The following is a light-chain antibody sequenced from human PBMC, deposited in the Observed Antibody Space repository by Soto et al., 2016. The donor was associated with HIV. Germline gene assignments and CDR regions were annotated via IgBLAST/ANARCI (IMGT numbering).Light chain of an antibody. J-gene: IGKJ1*01. CDR2: AAS. CDR3: QQYYTYPPT. CDR1: QTIGSY. Sequence: AIRMTQSPSSFSASTGDRVTITCRANQTIGSYLAWYQQKPGTAPKFLIYAASTLQSGVPSRFSGSGSGTDFTLTISCLQSEDFATYYCQQYYTYPPTFGQGPRWIS. V-gene: IGKV1-8*01.